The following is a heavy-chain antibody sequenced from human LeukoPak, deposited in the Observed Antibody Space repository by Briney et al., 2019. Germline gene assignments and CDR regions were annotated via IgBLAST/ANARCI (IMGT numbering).Heavy chain of an antibody. Sequence: PGGSLRLSCAASGFTFSSYSMNWVRQAPGKGLEWVSYISSSSSTIYYADSVKGRFTISRDNAKNSLYLQMNSLRAEDTAVYYCARDGSPETYYYDSSAPDAFDIWGQGTMVTVSS. J-gene: IGHJ3*02. D-gene: IGHD3-22*01. CDR2: ISSSSSTI. CDR1: GFTFSSYS. V-gene: IGHV3-48*01. CDR3: ARDGSPETYYYDSSAPDAFDI.